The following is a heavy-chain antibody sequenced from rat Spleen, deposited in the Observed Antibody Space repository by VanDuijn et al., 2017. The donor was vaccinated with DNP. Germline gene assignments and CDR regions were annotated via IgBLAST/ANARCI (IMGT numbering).Heavy chain of an antibody. CDR1: GYSITTNHK. CDR2: INHAGST. D-gene: IGHD5-1*01. J-gene: IGHJ2*01. Sequence: EVQLQESGPGLVEPSQSLSLTCSVTGYSITTNHKWTWIRKFPGNELEWMGYINHAGSTYYNPSLKSRFSITRDTSKNQFFLQVNSVRNEDTATYYCAVQLGVFDYWGQGVMVTVSS. CDR3: AVQLGVFDY. V-gene: IGHV3-3*01.